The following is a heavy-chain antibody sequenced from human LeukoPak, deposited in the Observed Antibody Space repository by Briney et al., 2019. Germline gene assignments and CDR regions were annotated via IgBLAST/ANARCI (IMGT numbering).Heavy chain of an antibody. Sequence: SQTLSLTCTVSGGSISSGGYYWSWIRQHPGKGLEWIGYIYYRGSTYYNPSLKSRVTISVDTSKNQFSLKLSSVTAADTAVYYCARVARGRRPNSGNCDYWGQGALVTVSS. J-gene: IGHJ4*02. V-gene: IGHV4-31*03. CDR2: IYYRGST. D-gene: IGHD5-12*01. CDR1: GGSISSGGYY. CDR3: ARVARGRRPNSGNCDY.